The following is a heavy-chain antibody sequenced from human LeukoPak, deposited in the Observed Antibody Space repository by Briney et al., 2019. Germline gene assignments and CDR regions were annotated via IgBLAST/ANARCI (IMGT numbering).Heavy chain of an antibody. V-gene: IGHV3-21*01. CDR2: ISSSSSYI. D-gene: IGHD2-2*01. CDR1: GFTFSSYS. CDR3: ASIGDCSSTSCFPLGP. J-gene: IGHJ5*02. Sequence: GGPLRLSCAASGFTFSSYSRNWVRQAPGKGLEGFPSISSSSSYIYYADSVKGRFTISRDNAKNSLYLQMNSLRAEDTAVYYCASIGDCSSTSCFPLGPWGQGTLVTVSS.